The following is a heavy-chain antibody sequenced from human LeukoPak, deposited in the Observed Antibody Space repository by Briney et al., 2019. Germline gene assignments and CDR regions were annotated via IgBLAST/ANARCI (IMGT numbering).Heavy chain of an antibody. CDR2: IYSGGST. Sequence: PGGSLRLSCAASGFTVSSNYMSWVRQAPGKGLEWVSVIYSGGSTYYADSVKGRFTISRDNSKNTLYLQMNSLRAEDTAVYYCAKSPGYSSSFDQYYFDYWGQGTLVTVSS. CDR3: AKSPGYSSSFDQYYFDY. CDR1: GFTVSSNY. V-gene: IGHV3-53*05. D-gene: IGHD6-13*01. J-gene: IGHJ4*02.